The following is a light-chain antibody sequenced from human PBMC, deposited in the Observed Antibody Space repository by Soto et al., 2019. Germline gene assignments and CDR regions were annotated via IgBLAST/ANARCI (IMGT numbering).Light chain of an antibody. Sequence: QSALTQPASVSGSPGQSITISCTGTSSDVGGYMYVSWYQQHPGKAPKLMIYDVTNRPSGVSNRFSGFKSGNTAFLTISGLQAEDEADYYCSSHTSSNTLVFGGGTKLTVL. CDR1: SSDVGGYMY. V-gene: IGLV2-14*01. CDR2: DVT. J-gene: IGLJ2*01. CDR3: SSHTSSNTLV.